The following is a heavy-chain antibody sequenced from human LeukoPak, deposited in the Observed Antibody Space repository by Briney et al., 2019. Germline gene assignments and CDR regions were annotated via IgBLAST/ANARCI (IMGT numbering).Heavy chain of an antibody. V-gene: IGHV3-30-3*01. CDR2: ISYDGSNK. J-gene: IGHJ4*02. Sequence: GGSLRLSCAASGFTFSSYAMHWVRQAPGKGLEWVAVISYDGSNKYYADSVKGRFTISRDNSKNTLYLQMNSLRAEDTAVYYCARDDYSNYLMNYWGQGTLVTVSS. CDR3: ARDDYSNYLMNY. D-gene: IGHD4-11*01. CDR1: GFTFSSYA.